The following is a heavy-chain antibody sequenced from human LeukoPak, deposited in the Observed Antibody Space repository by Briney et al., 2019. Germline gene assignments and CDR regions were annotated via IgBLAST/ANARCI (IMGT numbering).Heavy chain of an antibody. V-gene: IGHV4-39*01. CDR1: GGSISSSSYY. Sequence: SETLSLTCTVSGGSISSSSYYWGWIRQPPGKGLEWIGSIYYSGSTYYNPSLKSRVTISVDTSKNQFSLKLSSVTAADTAVYYCASRPGYCSSTSCYITWGQGTLVTVSS. CDR3: ASRPGYCSSTSCYIT. CDR2: IYYSGST. D-gene: IGHD2-2*02. J-gene: IGHJ5*02.